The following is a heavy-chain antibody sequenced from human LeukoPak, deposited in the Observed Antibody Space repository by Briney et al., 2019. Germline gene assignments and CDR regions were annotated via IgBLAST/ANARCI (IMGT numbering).Heavy chain of an antibody. V-gene: IGHV4-30-2*01. CDR2: IYHSGST. D-gene: IGHD3-22*01. J-gene: IGHJ4*02. CDR3: ARRASPYCDSSGGFDY. Sequence: PSQTLSLTCAVSGGSISSGGYSWSWIRQPPGKGLEWIGYIYHSGSTYYNPSLKSRVTISVDRSKNQFSLKLSSVTAADTAVYYCARRASPYCDSSGGFDYWGQGTLVTVS. CDR1: GGSISSGGYS.